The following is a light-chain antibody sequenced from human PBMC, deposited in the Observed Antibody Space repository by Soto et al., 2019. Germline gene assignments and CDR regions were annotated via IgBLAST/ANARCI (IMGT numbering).Light chain of an antibody. J-gene: IGKJ5*01. V-gene: IGKV2-28*01. CDR3: VHHLEPPIT. CDR2: LGS. Sequence: EIAVTQSPLSLPVTPGEPASISCKSSQSLLNSNGYQCLDWYLQKPGQSPQLLIYLGSNRPSGVPHRCSGSGSGTDYTLKITIVAADDVEGYCCVHHLEPPITVGQGTRLEIK. CDR1: QSLLNSNGYQC.